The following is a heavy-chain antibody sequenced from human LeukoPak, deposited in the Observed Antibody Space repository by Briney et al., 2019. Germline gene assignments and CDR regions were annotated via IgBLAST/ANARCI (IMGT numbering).Heavy chain of an antibody. J-gene: IGHJ6*02. CDR3: ARGHAYYDVLTGYSIYGMDV. D-gene: IGHD3-9*01. CDR1: GYTFTSYY. V-gene: IGHV1-46*01. Sequence: ASVKVSCKASGYTFTSYYMHWVRQAPGQGLEWMGIINPSGGSTSYAQKFQGRVTMTRDASISIAYMELSSLRSEDTAVYYCARGHAYYDVLTGYSIYGMDVWGQGTTVTVSS. CDR2: INPSGGST.